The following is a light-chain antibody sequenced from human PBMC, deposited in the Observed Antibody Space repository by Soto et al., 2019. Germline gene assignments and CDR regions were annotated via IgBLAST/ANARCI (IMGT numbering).Light chain of an antibody. CDR3: QKFTTAPLT. V-gene: IGKV1-27*01. CDR1: QDISVY. J-gene: IGKJ5*01. Sequence: DIQMTQSPSSLSASVGDRVTITCRASQDISVYSAWYQQKPGKVPKLLIYSASTLESGVPSRFSGSGSGTDFTLTISSLQPEDVATYYCQKFTTAPLTFGQGTRLEIK. CDR2: SAS.